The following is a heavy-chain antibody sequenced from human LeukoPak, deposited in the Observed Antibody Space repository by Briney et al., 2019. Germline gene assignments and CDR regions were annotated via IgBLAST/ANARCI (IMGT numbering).Heavy chain of an antibody. J-gene: IGHJ4*02. V-gene: IGHV4-39*01. D-gene: IGHD2-2*01. CDR2: IFYSGST. CDR1: GGSISSSNYY. CDR3: ARLYVVVMRMYDN. Sequence: PSQTLSLTCTVSGGSISSSNYYWGWIRQPPGKGLEWIGNIFYSGSTNYNPSLMSRVTISVDTSKNQFSLRLASVTAADTAVYYCARLYVVVMRMYDNWGQGALVTVSS.